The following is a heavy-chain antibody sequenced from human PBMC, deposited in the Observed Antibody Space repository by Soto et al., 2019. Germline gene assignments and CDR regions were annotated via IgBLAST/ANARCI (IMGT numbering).Heavy chain of an antibody. CDR3: ARDFLALGAGWLVSYYYYYYGMDV. CDR2: ISAYNGNT. J-gene: IGHJ6*02. D-gene: IGHD6-19*01. CDR1: GYTFTSYG. V-gene: IGHV1-18*01. Sequence: QVQLVQSGAEVKKPGASVKVSCKASGYTFTSYGISWVRQAPGQGLEWMGWISAYNGNTNYAQKLQGRVTMTTDTSTSTAYMELRSLRSDDTAVYYCARDFLALGAGWLVSYYYYYYGMDVWGQGTTVTVSS.